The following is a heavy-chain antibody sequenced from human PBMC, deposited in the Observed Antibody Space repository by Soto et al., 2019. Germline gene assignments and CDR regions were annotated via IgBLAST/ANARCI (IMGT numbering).Heavy chain of an antibody. CDR3: TREKFDP. Sequence: EVQLVESGGGLVQPGGSLRLSCAASGFTFSSYWMHWVRQAPGKGLVWVSRIKTDGSSTNYADSVKGRFTISRDNAKNMLYLQMTSLGPEDTAVCYWTREKFDPWGQGTLVTVSS. CDR2: IKTDGSST. J-gene: IGHJ5*02. CDR1: GFTFSSYW. V-gene: IGHV3-74*01.